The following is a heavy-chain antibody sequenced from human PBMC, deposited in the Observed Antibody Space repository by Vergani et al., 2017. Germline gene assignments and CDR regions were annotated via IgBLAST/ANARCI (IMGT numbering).Heavy chain of an antibody. D-gene: IGHD1-26*01. CDR2: IYYSGST. CDR1: GGSISSYY. J-gene: IGHJ5*02. V-gene: IGHV4-59*01. Sequence: QLHLQESGPGLVKPSETLSLTCTVSGGSISSYYWSWIRQPPGKGLEWIGYIYYSGSTNYNPSLKSRVTISVDTSKNQFSLKLSSVTAADTAVYYCASIPYSGSWGWFDPWGQGTLVTVSS. CDR3: ASIPYSGSWGWFDP.